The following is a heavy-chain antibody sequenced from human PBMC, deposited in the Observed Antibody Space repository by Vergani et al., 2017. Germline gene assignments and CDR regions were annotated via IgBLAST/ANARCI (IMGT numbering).Heavy chain of an antibody. CDR1: GYTLTELS. CDR3: ATGPLAARQSNYYYYGMDV. D-gene: IGHD6-6*01. J-gene: IGHJ6*02. CDR2: FDPEDGET. V-gene: IGHV1-24*01. Sequence: QVQLVQSGAEVKKPGASVKVSCKVSGYTLTELSMHWVRQAPGKGLEWMGGFDPEDGETIYAQKFQGRVTMTEDTSTNTAYMELSSLISEDTAVYYCATGPLAARQSNYYYYGMDVWGQGATVTVSS.